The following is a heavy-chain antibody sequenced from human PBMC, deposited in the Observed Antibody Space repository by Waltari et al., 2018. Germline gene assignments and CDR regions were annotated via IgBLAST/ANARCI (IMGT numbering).Heavy chain of an antibody. CDR2: LNPNSGNT. CDR3: AGANEAFSYGPLTGNFDY. J-gene: IGHJ4*02. V-gene: IGHV1-8*03. Sequence: QVQLVQSGSEVKKPGASVKVSCKASGYPFTSYDINWVRQATGQGLEWMGWLNPNSGNTGYALKFQGRVTITRSTSKRTAYMKLSSMRSEDTAVYYCAGANEAFSYGPLTGNFDYWGQGTLVTVSS. CDR1: GYPFTSYD. D-gene: IGHD5-18*01.